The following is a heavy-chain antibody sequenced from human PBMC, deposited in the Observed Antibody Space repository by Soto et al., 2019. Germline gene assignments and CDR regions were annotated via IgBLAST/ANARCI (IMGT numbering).Heavy chain of an antibody. D-gene: IGHD6-13*01. CDR1: GGSFSGYY. CDR3: RGAQYSSRHRNWCDP. J-gene: IGHJ5*02. CDR2: INHSGST. Sequence: QVQLQQWGAGLLKPSETLSLTCAVYGGSFSGYYWSWIRQPPGKGLEWIGEINHSGSTNYNPSLKSRVTISVYTSKNQFPLKLSSVTAADTAVYYCRGAQYSSRHRNWCDPWGQGTLVTVSS. V-gene: IGHV4-34*01.